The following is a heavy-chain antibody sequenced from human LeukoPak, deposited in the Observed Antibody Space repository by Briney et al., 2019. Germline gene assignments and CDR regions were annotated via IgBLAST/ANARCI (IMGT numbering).Heavy chain of an antibody. V-gene: IGHV4-4*02. CDR3: ARAGYSGYDYSMDY. D-gene: IGHD5-12*01. Sequence: SETLSLINAVSGGSISSFNWWSWVRQPPGKGLEWIGEIYHSGSTNYNPSLKSRVTISVDKSKSQFSLNLSSVTAADTAVYYCARAGYSGYDYSMDYWGQ. CDR1: GGSISSFNW. J-gene: IGHJ4*02. CDR2: IYHSGST.